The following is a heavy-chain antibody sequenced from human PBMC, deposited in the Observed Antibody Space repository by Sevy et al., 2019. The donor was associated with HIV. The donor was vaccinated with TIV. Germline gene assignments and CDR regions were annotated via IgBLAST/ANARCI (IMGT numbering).Heavy chain of an antibody. J-gene: IGHJ4*02. V-gene: IGHV3-21*01. CDR3: ARVYNFWSGYYRGWDYFDY. CDR1: GFTFSSYS. CDR2: ISRSSSYI. Sequence: GGSLRLSCAASGFTFSSYSMNWVRQAPGKGLEWVSSISRSSSYIYYADSVKGRFTISRDNAKNSLYLQMNSLRAEDTAVYYCARVYNFWSGYYRGWDYFDYWVQGTLVTVSS. D-gene: IGHD3-3*01.